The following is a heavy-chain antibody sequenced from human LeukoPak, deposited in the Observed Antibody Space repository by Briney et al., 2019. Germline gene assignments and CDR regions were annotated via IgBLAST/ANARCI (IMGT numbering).Heavy chain of an antibody. V-gene: IGHV4-61*09. CDR3: ARETIFGVVIAGFRWFDP. J-gene: IGHJ5*02. Sequence: PSETLSLTCTVSGYSISGGYYWGWIRQPAGKGLEWIGHIYTSGSTNYNPSLKSRVTISVDTSKNQFSLNLTSVTAADTAVYYCARETIFGVVIAGFRWFDPWGQGTLVTVSS. CDR2: IYTSGST. D-gene: IGHD3-3*01. CDR1: GYSISGGYY.